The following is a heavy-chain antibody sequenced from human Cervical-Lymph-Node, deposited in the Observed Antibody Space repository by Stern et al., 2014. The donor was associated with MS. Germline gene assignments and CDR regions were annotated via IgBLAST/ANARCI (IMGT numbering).Heavy chain of an antibody. J-gene: IGHJ4*02. V-gene: IGHV1-69*06. Sequence: VQLEESGAEVKKPGSSVKVSCKASGGTFSSYSISWVRQAPGQGLEWMGGIIPIFGTANYAQNFQGRVTITADKSTSTAYMELSSLRSEDTAVFYCARGTLYSNYGYFDYWGQGTLVTVSS. CDR1: GGTFSSYS. CDR3: ARGTLYSNYGYFDY. CDR2: IIPIFGTA. D-gene: IGHD4-11*01.